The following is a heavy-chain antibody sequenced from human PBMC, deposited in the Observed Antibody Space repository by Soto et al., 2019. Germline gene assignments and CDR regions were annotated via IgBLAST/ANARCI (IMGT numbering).Heavy chain of an antibody. J-gene: IGHJ5*02. D-gene: IGHD1-7*01. CDR3: ARGRGKTETT. Sequence: QVQLVQSGAEVKEPGSSVKVSCRSSGGTFSSYAISWVRQAPGQGLEWMGGIVPLLASANYAEKFQGRVTITADGSTGTAYMELSSLRSDDTALYYCARGRGKTETTWGQGTLVTVSS. CDR1: GGTFSSYA. CDR2: IVPLLASA. V-gene: IGHV1-69*01.